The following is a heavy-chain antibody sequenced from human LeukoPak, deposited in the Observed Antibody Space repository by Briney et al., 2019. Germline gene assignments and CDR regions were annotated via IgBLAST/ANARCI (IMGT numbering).Heavy chain of an antibody. CDR2: IYYSGST. CDR1: GCSISSSSYY. D-gene: IGHD5-18*01. J-gene: IGHJ4*02. Sequence: SETLSLTCTVSGCSISSSSYYWGWIRQPPGKGLEWIGSIYYSGSTYYNPSLKSRVTISVDTSKNQFSLKLSSVTAADTAVYYCARQDGYQPDYWGQGALVTVSS. CDR3: ARQDGYQPDY. V-gene: IGHV4-39*01.